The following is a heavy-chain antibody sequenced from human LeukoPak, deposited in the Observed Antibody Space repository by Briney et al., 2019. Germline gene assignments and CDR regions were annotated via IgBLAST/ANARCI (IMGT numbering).Heavy chain of an antibody. CDR2: ISSSSSYI. V-gene: IGHV3-21*01. D-gene: IGHD1-26*01. J-gene: IGHJ4*02. Sequence: GGSLRLSCAASGFTFSSYEMNWVRQAPGKGLEWVSSISSSSSYIYYADSVKGRFTISRDNAKNSLYLQMNSLRAEDTAVYYCARSMSIVGAELDYWGQGTLVTVSS. CDR3: ARSMSIVGAELDY. CDR1: GFTFSSYE.